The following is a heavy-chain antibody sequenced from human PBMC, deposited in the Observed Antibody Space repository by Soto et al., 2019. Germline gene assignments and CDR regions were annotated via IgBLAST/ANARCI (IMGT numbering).Heavy chain of an antibody. CDR2: SNIDGSRT. V-gene: IGHV3-74*02. CDR1: GFTFSTYW. CDR3: ARGGSGSYGDYYGMDV. Sequence: EVQLAESGGGLVQPGGSLRLSCAASGFTFSTYWMHWVRQAPGKGLVWVSRSNIDGSRTDYADSVKGRFTIYRDNAKNTLSRQMNSLRAEDTAVYYCARGGSGSYGDYYGMDVWGQGTTVTVSS. D-gene: IGHD1-26*01. J-gene: IGHJ6*02.